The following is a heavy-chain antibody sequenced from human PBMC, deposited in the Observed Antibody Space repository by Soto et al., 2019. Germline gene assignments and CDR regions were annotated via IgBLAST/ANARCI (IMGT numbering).Heavy chain of an antibody. D-gene: IGHD3-10*01. CDR3: AAQSSPRGDYYGIDV. J-gene: IGHJ6*02. Sequence: QVQLVQSGAEVKKPGASVKVSCKASGYTFTSYYKHWVRQAPGQGLEWMGIINPSGGSTSYAQKFQGRVTMTRDTSTGTVYMELSSPRSEDTAVDYCAAQSSPRGDYYGIDVWGLGTTVTVYS. CDR1: GYTFTSYY. CDR2: INPSGGST. V-gene: IGHV1-46*03.